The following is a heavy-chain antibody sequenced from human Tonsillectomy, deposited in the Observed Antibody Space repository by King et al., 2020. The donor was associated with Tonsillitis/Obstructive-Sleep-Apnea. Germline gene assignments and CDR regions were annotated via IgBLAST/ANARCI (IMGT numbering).Heavy chain of an antibody. V-gene: IGHV3-11*05. Sequence: VQLVESGGGLVKPGGSLRLSCAASGFTFSDYYMSWIHQAPGKGLEWVSYISRSSSYTKYADTVKGRFTISRDNAKNSLYLQMNSLRAEDTAVYYCAGDSVDGRDYYYMDVWGKGTTVTVSS. CDR3: AGDSVDGRDYYYMDV. J-gene: IGHJ6*03. CDR2: ISRSSSYT. D-gene: IGHD2-8*01. CDR1: GFTFSDYY.